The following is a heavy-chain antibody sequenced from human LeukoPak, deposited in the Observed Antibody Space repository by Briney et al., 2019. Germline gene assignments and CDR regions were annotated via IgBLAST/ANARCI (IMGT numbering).Heavy chain of an antibody. CDR1: GYSFTGYY. V-gene: IGHV1-2*02. J-gene: IGHJ2*01. CDR2: INPNSGGT. Sequence: GASVKVSCKASGYSFTGYYMHWVRQAPGQGLEWMGWINPNSGGTNYAQKFQGRVTMTRDTSISTAYMELSSLRAEDTAVYYCAGSDTIGYIPREWDYWNFDLWGRGTLVTVSS. D-gene: IGHD3-22*01. CDR3: AGSDTIGYIPREWDYWNFDL.